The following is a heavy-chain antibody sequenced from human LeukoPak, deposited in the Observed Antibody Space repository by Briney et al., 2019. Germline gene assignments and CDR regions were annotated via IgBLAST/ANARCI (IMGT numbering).Heavy chain of an antibody. V-gene: IGHV3-9*01. D-gene: IGHD2-2*01. J-gene: IGHJ6*02. CDR1: GFTLSTNA. CDR2: ISWNSGSI. CDR3: AKDGYCSSTSCPPWGYGMDV. Sequence: GGSLRLSCLTSGFTLSTNAMHWVRQAPGKGLEWVSGISWNSGSIGYADSVKGRFTISRDNAKNSLYLQMNSLRAEDTALYYCAKDGYCSSTSCPPWGYGMDVWGQGTTVTVSS.